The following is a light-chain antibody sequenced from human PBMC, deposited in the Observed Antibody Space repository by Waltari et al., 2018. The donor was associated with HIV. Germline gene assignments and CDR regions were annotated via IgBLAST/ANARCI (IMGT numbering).Light chain of an antibody. CDR3: SSYTTFNTII. CDR1: GAEVGAYNS. V-gene: IGLV2-14*03. Sequence: QSALTQPASVSGSPGQSITISCAGTGAEVGAYNSVPLYPTLPDPVPKLIMYDVASRPSGVSDRFSGSKSGNTASLTISGLQAEDAGDYYCSSYTTFNTIIFGGGTKLTVL. J-gene: IGLJ2*01. CDR2: DVA.